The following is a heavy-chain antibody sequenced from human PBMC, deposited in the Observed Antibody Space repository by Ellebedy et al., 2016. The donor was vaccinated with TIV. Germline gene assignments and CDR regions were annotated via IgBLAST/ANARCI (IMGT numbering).Heavy chain of an antibody. CDR1: GFTVSGDY. D-gene: IGHD7-27*01. CDR3: AKGIWGLDY. Sequence: GESLKISXAASGFTVSGDYMSWVRQAPGKGLEWISYISSGGTFTHYADSVKGRLTISRDNAKNSLSLQMNSLRPEDTAVYYCAKGIWGLDYWGQGTLVTVSS. V-gene: IGHV3-11*05. CDR2: ISSGGTFT. J-gene: IGHJ4*02.